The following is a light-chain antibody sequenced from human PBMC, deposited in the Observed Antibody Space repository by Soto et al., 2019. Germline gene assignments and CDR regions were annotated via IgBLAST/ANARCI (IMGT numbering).Light chain of an antibody. J-gene: IGKJ4*01. V-gene: IGKV1-9*01. Sequence: IQLTQSPSSLSASVGDRVTITCRASLGINRILAWYQQKPGKAPKLLFYAASTLQSGVPSRFAGSGSGTDFTLTINILQPEDFATYYGQQLESYPSTFGGGTKVEIK. CDR3: QQLESYPST. CDR1: LGINRI. CDR2: AAS.